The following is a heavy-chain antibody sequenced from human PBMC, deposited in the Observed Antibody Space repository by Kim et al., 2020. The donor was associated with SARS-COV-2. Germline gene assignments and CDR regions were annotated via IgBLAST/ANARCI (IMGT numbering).Heavy chain of an antibody. V-gene: IGHV1-8*01. J-gene: IGHJ6*02. CDR2: MNPNSGNT. Sequence: ASVKVSCKASGYTFTSYDINWVRQATGQGLEWMGWMNPNSGNTGYAQKFQGRVTMTRNTSISTAYMELSSLRSEDTAVYYCARFLSRPRGYYYYGMDVWGQGTTVTVSS. CDR1: GYTFTSYD. D-gene: IGHD3-10*01. CDR3: ARFLSRPRGYYYYGMDV.